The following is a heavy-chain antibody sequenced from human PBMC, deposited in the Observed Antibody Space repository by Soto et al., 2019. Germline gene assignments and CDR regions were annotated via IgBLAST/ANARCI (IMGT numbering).Heavy chain of an antibody. V-gene: IGHV3-7*01. CDR2: INRGASGT. CDR1: GFIFSAYW. J-gene: IGHJ5*02. CDR3: VGSNVVSA. D-gene: IGHD2-2*01. Sequence: GSLRLSCAGSGFIFSAYWMSWVRHGPGKGLEWVAMINRGASGTHYVDSVKGRFTISRDNAKNSLYLQMNSLRVEDTGLYYCVGSNVVSAWGQGTLVTVSS.